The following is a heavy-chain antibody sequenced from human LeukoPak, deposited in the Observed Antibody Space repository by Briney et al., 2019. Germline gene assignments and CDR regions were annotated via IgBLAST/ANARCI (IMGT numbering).Heavy chain of an antibody. V-gene: IGHV4-61*08. D-gene: IGHD6-19*01. CDR2: IYYSGST. CDR3: ARTGYSSGWYFDY. J-gene: IGHJ4*02. CDR1: GGSISSGDYY. Sequence: PSETLSLTCTVSGGSISSGDYYWSWIRQPPGKGLEWIGYIYYSGSTNYNPSLKSRVTISVDTSKNQFSLKLSSVTAADTAVYYCARTGYSSGWYFDYWGQGTLVTVSS.